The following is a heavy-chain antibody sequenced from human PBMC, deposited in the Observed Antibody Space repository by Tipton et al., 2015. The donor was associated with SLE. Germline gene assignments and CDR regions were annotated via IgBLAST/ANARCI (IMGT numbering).Heavy chain of an antibody. CDR3: ARDQTRWLDYYYYYYMDV. J-gene: IGHJ6*03. Sequence: TLSLPCTVSGDSISSGSYYWSWIRQPAGKGLEWVGHLYASGSTNNNPSLKRRVTISLDTSKNQLSLRLTSVSAADTAVYYCARDQTRWLDYYYYYYMDVWGKGTTVTVSS. CDR2: LYASGST. CDR1: GDSISSGSYY. D-gene: IGHD3-9*01. V-gene: IGHV4-61*09.